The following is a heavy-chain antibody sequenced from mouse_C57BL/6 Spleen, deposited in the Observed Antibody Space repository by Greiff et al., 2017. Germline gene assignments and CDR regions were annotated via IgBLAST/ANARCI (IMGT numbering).Heavy chain of an antibody. CDR1: GFSLTSYG. Sequence: VQLQQSGPGLVAPSQSLSITCTVSGFSLTSYGVDWVRQPPGTGLEWLGVIWGGGSTNYNSALMSRLGICKDNSKSQVFLKMNSLQTDATAVYYCAKQGYSVSSYVAYWGQGTLVTVSA. J-gene: IGHJ3*01. D-gene: IGHD1-1*01. CDR2: IWGGGST. CDR3: AKQGYSVSSYVAY. V-gene: IGHV2-9*01.